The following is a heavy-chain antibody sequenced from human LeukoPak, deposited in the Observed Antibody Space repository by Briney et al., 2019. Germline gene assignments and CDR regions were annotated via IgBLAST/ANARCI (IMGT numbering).Heavy chain of an antibody. CDR2: ISGSSSTI. V-gene: IGHV3-48*02. Sequence: TGGSLRLSCAASGFTFSSYSMNWVRQAPGKGLEWVSHISGSSSTIYYADSVKGRFTISRDNAKNPLYLQMNSLRDEDTAVYYCARDRGCGDDVGAFDIWGQGTMVTVSS. CDR1: GFTFSSYS. D-gene: IGHD4-17*01. CDR3: ARDRGCGDDVGAFDI. J-gene: IGHJ3*02.